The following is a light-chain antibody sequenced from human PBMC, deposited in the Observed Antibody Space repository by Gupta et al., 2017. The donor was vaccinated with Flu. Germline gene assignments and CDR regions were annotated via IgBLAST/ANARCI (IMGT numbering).Light chain of an antibody. CDR3: CSYAGGYV. V-gene: IGLV2-11*01. J-gene: IGLJ1*01. Sequence: HSALPQPPSVAGSPGPSATISSTGASGHVGGYFYVSWYQQPPGQAPKLMIFDVNKRPSGVPDRFSGSKSGNTASLTISGLQTEDEADYYCCSYAGGYVFGTGTKVTVL. CDR1: SGHVGGYFY. CDR2: DVN.